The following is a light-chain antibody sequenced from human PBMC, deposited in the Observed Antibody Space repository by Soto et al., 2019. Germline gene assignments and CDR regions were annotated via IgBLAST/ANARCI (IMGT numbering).Light chain of an antibody. CDR2: EVN. CDR3: VSYTIRSSFYV. J-gene: IGLJ1*01. Sequence: QSVLTQPPSASGSPGQSVAISCTGTSSDVGGYNYVSWYQQHPGKAPKLMIYEVNKRPSGVPDRFSGSKSGNTASLTVSGLQTDDEADYCCVSYTIRSSFYVFGTGTKVTVL. V-gene: IGLV2-8*01. CDR1: SSDVGGYNY.